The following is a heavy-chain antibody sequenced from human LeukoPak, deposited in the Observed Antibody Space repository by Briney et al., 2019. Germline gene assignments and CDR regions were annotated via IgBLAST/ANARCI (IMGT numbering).Heavy chain of an antibody. V-gene: IGHV3-74*01. CDR2: INSDGSST. D-gene: IGHD3-22*01. CDR1: GFTFSSYW. Sequence: PGGSLRLSCAASGFTFSSYWVHWVRQAPGKGLVWVSRINSDGSSTSYADSVKGRFTISRDNAKNTLYLQMNSLRAEDTAVYYCARNSYYYDSSGYHDAFDIWGQGTMVTVSS. J-gene: IGHJ3*02. CDR3: ARNSYYYDSSGYHDAFDI.